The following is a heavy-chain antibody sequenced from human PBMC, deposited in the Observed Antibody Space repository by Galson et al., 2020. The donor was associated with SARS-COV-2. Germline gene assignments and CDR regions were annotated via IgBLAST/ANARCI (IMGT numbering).Heavy chain of an antibody. CDR1: GYTFTSYY. D-gene: IGHD4-17*01. J-gene: IGHJ6*02. CDR3: ARDRTTVTTYHYYYGMDV. CDR2: INPSGGST. Sequence: ASVKVSCKASGYTFTSYYMHWVRQAPGQGLEWMGIINPSGGSTSYAQKFQGRVTMTRDTSTSTVYMELSSLRSEDTAVYYCARDRTTVTTYHYYYGMDVWGQGTTVTVSS. V-gene: IGHV1-46*01.